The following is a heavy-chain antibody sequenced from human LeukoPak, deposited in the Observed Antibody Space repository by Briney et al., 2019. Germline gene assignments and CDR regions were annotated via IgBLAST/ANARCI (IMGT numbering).Heavy chain of an antibody. Sequence: SETLSLTCAASGGSINSHYWGWIRQPPGKGLQWIGDIYYTGKINYNPSLKSRVTITLDTSKDHLSLNLTSVLAADTAIYYCVRRDTGWNYFDYWGQGILVTVSS. V-gene: IGHV4-59*08. CDR2: IYYTGKI. D-gene: IGHD6-19*01. CDR1: GGSINSHY. J-gene: IGHJ4*02. CDR3: VRRDTGWNYFDY.